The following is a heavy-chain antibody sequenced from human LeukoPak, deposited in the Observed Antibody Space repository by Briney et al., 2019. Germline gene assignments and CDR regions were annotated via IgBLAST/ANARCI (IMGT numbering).Heavy chain of an antibody. J-gene: IGHJ3*02. CDR1: GGTFSSYA. CDR2: IIPILGIA. Sequence: SVKVSCKASGGTFSSYAISWVRQAPGQGLEWMGRIIPILGIANYAQKFQGRVTITAGKSTSTAYMELSSLRSEDTAVYYCASPDILTGTGAFDIWGQGTMVTVSS. V-gene: IGHV1-69*04. D-gene: IGHD3-9*01. CDR3: ASPDILTGTGAFDI.